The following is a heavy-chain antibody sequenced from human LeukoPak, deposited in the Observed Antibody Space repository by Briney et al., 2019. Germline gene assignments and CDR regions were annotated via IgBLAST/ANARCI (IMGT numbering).Heavy chain of an antibody. CDR1: GFTFSSYS. CDR3: ARDLAVSDY. Sequence: GGSLRLSCAASGFTFSSYSMNWVRQAPGKGLEWVSYISSSSSTIYYADSVKGRFTISRDNAKNLLNQKLNSLRDEDTAMYYCARDLAVSDYWGQGTLVTVSS. J-gene: IGHJ4*02. CDR2: ISSSSSTI. V-gene: IGHV3-48*02.